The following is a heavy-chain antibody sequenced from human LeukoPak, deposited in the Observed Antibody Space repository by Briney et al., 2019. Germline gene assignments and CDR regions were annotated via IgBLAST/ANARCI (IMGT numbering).Heavy chain of an antibody. CDR3: VRDGGYSSGWYGNNWFDP. CDR2: ISYSGST. CDR1: GGSISSYY. J-gene: IGHJ5*02. V-gene: IGHV4-59*01. Sequence: SETLSLTCTVSGGSISSYYWSWLRQPPGKGLEWIGYISYSGSTNYNPSLKSRVTISVDTSKKQFSLKLNSVTAADTAVYYCVRDGGYSSGWYGNNWFDPWGQGTLVTVSS. D-gene: IGHD6-19*01.